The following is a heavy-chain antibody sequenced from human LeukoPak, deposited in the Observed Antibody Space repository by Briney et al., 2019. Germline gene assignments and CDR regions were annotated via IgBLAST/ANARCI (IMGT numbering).Heavy chain of an antibody. Sequence: GSLRLSCAASGITFGNNWMHWVRQGPGKGLVLISRINSDGGGAIYADSVKGRFTVSRDNAKNTLYLQMNSLRAEDTAVYYCARDVPHNWFDTWGQGTLVTVSS. V-gene: IGHV3-74*01. CDR3: ARDVPHNWFDT. J-gene: IGHJ5*02. CDR2: INSDGGGA. CDR1: GITFGNNW.